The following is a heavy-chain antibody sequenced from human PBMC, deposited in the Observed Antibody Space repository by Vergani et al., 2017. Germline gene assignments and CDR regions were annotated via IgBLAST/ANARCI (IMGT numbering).Heavy chain of an antibody. Sequence: EVQLVESGGDLVKPGGSLRLSCAASGFTFSNAWMSWVRQAPGKGLEWVGRIKSKTDGGTTDYAAPVKGRFTISRDDSKNTLYLQMNSLKTEDTAVYYCTTSYYDFWSGYLPLYFDYWGQGTLVTVSS. CDR2: IKSKTDGGTT. J-gene: IGHJ4*02. V-gene: IGHV3-15*01. D-gene: IGHD3-3*01. CDR3: TTSYYDFWSGYLPLYFDY. CDR1: GFTFSNAW.